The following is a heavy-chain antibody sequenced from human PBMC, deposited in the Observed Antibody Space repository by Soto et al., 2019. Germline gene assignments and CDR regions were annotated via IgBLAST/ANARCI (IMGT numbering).Heavy chain of an antibody. D-gene: IGHD2-2*01. V-gene: IGHV2-5*01. CDR2: IYWNDDK. CDR3: AHCDAAAVHFDY. Sequence: QITLKESGPTLVKPTQTLTLTCTFSGFSLGTRGVGVAWIRQPPGKALEWLAHIYWNDDKRYSPSLKSRLTITKDASENQVVLIMTNMDPVDTATYYCAHCDAAAVHFDYWGQGTLVTVSS. CDR1: GFSLGTRGVG. J-gene: IGHJ4*02.